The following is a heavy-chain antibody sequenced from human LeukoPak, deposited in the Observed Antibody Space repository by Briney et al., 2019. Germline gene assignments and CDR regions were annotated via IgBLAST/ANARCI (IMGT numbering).Heavy chain of an antibody. CDR2: IYWNDDK. CDR1: GFSLSTSGVG. Sequence: VSGPTLVKPTQTLTLTCTFSGFSLSTSGVGVGWICQPPGKALEWLALIYWNDDKRYSPSLKSRLTITKDTSKNQVVLTMTNMDPVDTAPYYCAHSLAYCGRDCSRPFDYWGQGTLVTVSS. CDR3: AHSLAYCGRDCSRPFDY. D-gene: IGHD2-21*02. J-gene: IGHJ4*02. V-gene: IGHV2-5*01.